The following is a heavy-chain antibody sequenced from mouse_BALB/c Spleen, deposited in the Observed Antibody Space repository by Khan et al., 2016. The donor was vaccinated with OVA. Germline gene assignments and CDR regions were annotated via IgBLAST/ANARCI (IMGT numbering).Heavy chain of an antibody. CDR3: VRHGGFDPYYAMDN. CDR1: GFAFSSYD. V-gene: IGHV5-9*02. Sequence: EVELVESGGGLVKPGGSLKLSCAASGFAFSSYDMSWVRQTPEKRLEWVATISSGGSYTKYSDSVKGRFIISRDKARNTLYLQMSSLRSEDTALYYSVRHGGFDPYYAMDNWGQGTSVTVSS. J-gene: IGHJ4*01. CDR2: ISSGGSYT.